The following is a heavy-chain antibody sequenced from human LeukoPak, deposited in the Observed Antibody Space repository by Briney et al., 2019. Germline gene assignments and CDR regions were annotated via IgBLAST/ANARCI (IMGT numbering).Heavy chain of an antibody. D-gene: IGHD3-22*01. Sequence: ASVTVSCKASGYTFTSYGISWVRQAPGQGLEWMGWISAYNGNTNYAQKLQGRVTMTTDTSTSTAYMELRSLRSDDTAVYYCAREPQYYYDSSGYLRGAFDYWGQGTLVTVSS. CDR2: ISAYNGNT. J-gene: IGHJ4*02. V-gene: IGHV1-18*01. CDR3: AREPQYYYDSSGYLRGAFDY. CDR1: GYTFTSYG.